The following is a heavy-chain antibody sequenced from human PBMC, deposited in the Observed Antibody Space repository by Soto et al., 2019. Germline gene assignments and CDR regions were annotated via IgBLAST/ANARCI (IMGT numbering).Heavy chain of an antibody. CDR2: INHSGST. J-gene: IGHJ4*02. Sequence: PSETLSLTCAVYGGSFSGYYWTWIRQPPGTGLEWIGEINHSGSTNYNLSLKSRVTISVDTSKNQFSLKLSSVTAADTAVYYCAIYYYDILTGSRWKDYWGQGTLVTVSS. V-gene: IGHV4-34*01. CDR1: GGSFSGYY. CDR3: AIYYYDILTGSRWKDY. D-gene: IGHD3-9*01.